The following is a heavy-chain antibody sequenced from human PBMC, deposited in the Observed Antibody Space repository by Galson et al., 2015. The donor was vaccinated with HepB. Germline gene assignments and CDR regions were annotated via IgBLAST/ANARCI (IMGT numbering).Heavy chain of an antibody. CDR2: ISDDGTKK. Sequence: SLRLSCAASGFTFSTYAMHWVRQAPGKGLEWVSIISDDGTKKYYADSVKGRFTISRDNSKNTLFLQMDSLSGEDTALYYCARKKGDYWGLGTLVTVSS. CDR3: ARKKGDY. CDR1: GFTFSTYA. V-gene: IGHV3-30-3*01. J-gene: IGHJ4*02.